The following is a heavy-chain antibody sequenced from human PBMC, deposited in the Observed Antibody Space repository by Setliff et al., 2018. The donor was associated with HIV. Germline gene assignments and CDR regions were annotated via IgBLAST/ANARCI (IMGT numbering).Heavy chain of an antibody. CDR2: IYSSGST. CDR3: ARAAAGNTGPLDL. CDR1: GGSISSYY. J-gene: IGHJ5*02. V-gene: IGHV4-4*07. D-gene: IGHD4-17*01. Sequence: ASETLSLTCTVSGGSISSYYWSWIRQPAGKGLEWIGRIYSSGSTYYNPSLKSRVTISVDTSKNQFSLKLSSVTAADTAVYYCARAAAGNTGPLDLWGQGSPVTVSS.